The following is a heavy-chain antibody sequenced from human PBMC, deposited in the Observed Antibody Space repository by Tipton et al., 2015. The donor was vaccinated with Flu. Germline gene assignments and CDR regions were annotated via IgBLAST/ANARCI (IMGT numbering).Heavy chain of an antibody. V-gene: IGHV4-39*07. CDR3: ARAEIGDFDY. D-gene: IGHD2/OR15-2a*01. CDR2: IYYSGST. Sequence: TLSLTCTVSGGSISGSSYHWAWIRQPPGKGLEWIGSIYYSGSTYHTPSLKSRLIISVDTSKSQFSLKLRSVTAADTAVYYCARAEIGDFDYWGQGTLVTVSS. J-gene: IGHJ4*02. CDR1: GGSISGSSYH.